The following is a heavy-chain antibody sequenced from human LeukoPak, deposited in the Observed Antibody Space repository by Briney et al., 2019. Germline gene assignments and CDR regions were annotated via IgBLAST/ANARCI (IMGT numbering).Heavy chain of an antibody. CDR3: ARDSYDSSGSTPRSFDY. Sequence: ASVKVSCKASGYTFTSYGINWVRQAPGQGLEWMGWISAYNGNAKYAQNLQGRVTMTTDTSTSTAYMELRSLRSDDTAVYYCARDSYDSSGSTPRSFDYWGQGTLVTVSS. V-gene: IGHV1-18*01. J-gene: IGHJ4*02. CDR2: ISAYNGNA. D-gene: IGHD3-22*01. CDR1: GYTFTSYG.